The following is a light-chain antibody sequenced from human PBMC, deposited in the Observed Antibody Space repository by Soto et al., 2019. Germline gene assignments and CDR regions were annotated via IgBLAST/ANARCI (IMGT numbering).Light chain of an antibody. CDR3: QQYGRSLYT. Sequence: EIVLTQSPGTLSLSPGERATLSCRASQSVSSSYLAWYQQTPDQATSLIIYAATSRATGIPDRFSSSASGNDYPLIISRLENEYCAVYYYQQYGRSLYTFGQGTKLEIK. J-gene: IGKJ2*01. V-gene: IGKV3-20*01. CDR2: AAT. CDR1: QSVSSSY.